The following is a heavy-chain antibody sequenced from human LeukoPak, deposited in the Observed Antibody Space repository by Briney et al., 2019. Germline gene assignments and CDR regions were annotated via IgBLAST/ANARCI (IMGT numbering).Heavy chain of an antibody. CDR1: GFTFSSYA. V-gene: IGHV3-30*04. CDR3: ARAHPMVRGVIISRLLAPLVY. CDR2: ISYDGGNK. D-gene: IGHD3-10*01. Sequence: GGSLRLSRAASGFTFSSYAMHWVRQAPGKGLEWVAVISYDGGNKYYADSVKGRFTISRDNSKNTLYLQMNSLRAEDTAVYYCARAHPMVRGVIISRLLAPLVYWGQGTLVTVSS. J-gene: IGHJ4*02.